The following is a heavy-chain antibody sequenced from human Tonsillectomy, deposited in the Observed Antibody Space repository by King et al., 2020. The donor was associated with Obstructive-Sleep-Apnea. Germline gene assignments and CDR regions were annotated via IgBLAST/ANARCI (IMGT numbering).Heavy chain of an antibody. CDR1: GFSLSTSGEG. CDR2: IYWDDDK. J-gene: IGHJ3*02. D-gene: IGHD3-3*01. Sequence: TLKESGPTLVKPTQILTLTCTFSGFSLSTSGEGVAWIRQPPGKALEWLALIYWDDDKRYSPSLRSRVTITKDTSKNQVVLTMTNMDPVDNATYYWFHNHANDCWSGFYGAFDIWGQGTKVTASS. V-gene: IGHV2-5*02. CDR3: FHNHANDCWSGFYGAFDI.